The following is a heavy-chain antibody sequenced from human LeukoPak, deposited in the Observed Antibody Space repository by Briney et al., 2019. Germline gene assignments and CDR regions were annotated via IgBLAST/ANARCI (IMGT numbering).Heavy chain of an antibody. Sequence: SATLSLTCAVSGVSFDDYYWAWVRQHPGEGLEWIGEINYSGHTNDSPSLKSRVTLSIDTSRKQFPLNLRSVTVADAGIYYCTRMTTGHDYWGQGTLVTVSS. J-gene: IGHJ4*02. D-gene: IGHD4-17*01. CDR1: GVSFDDYY. CDR2: INYSGHT. CDR3: TRMTTGHDY. V-gene: IGHV4-34*01.